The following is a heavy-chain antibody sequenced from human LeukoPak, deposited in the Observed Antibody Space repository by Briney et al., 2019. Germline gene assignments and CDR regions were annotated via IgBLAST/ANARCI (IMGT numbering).Heavy chain of an antibody. Sequence: GGSLRLSCAASGFTFSSYAMSWVRQAPGKGLEWVSAISGSGGSTYYADSVKGRFTISRDNSKNTLYLQMNSLRAEDTAVYYCAKDPGRSYSSGWYQGYYFDYWGQGTLVTVSS. D-gene: IGHD6-19*01. CDR3: AKDPGRSYSSGWYQGYYFDY. J-gene: IGHJ4*02. V-gene: IGHV3-23*01. CDR1: GFTFSSYA. CDR2: ISGSGGST.